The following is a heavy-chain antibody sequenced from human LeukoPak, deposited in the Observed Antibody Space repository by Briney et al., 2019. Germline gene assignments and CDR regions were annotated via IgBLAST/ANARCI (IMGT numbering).Heavy chain of an antibody. J-gene: IGHJ4*02. CDR1: GGSISSGSYY. D-gene: IGHD6-19*01. CDR2: IYTSGST. Sequence: SETLSLTCTVSGGSISSGSYYWSWIRQPAGKGLEWIGRIYTSGSTNYNPSLKSRVTISVDTSKNQFSLKLSSVTAAHTAVYYCARGQWLVGGDYFDYWGQGTLVTVSS. V-gene: IGHV4-61*02. CDR3: ARGQWLVGGDYFDY.